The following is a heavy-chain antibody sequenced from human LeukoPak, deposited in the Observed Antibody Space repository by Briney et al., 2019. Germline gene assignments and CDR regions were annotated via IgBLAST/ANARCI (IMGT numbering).Heavy chain of an antibody. J-gene: IGHJ4*02. D-gene: IGHD3-9*01. CDR3: ASQYYDILTGYYPFAY. V-gene: IGHV4-30-4*08. Sequence: SQTLSLTCSVSGGSISSGDYYWSWIRQPPGKGLEWIGYIYYSGSTYYNPSLKSRVTISVDTSKNQFSLKLSSVTAADTAVYYCASQYYDILTGYYPFAYWGQGTLVTVSS. CDR2: IYYSGST. CDR1: GGSISSGDYY.